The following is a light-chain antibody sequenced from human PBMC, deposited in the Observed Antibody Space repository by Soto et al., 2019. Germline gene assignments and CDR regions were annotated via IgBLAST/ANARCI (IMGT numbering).Light chain of an antibody. J-gene: IGLJ2*01. CDR2: DVS. Sequence: QSVLTQPASVSGSPGQSITISCTGTSSDVGGYNYVSWYQQHPGKAPKIMIYDVSNRPSGVSNRFSGSKSGNTASLTISGIEAEDEAAYYCSSYSSSSTLVFGGGTKVTVL. V-gene: IGLV2-14*01. CDR1: SSDVGGYNY. CDR3: SSYSSSSTLV.